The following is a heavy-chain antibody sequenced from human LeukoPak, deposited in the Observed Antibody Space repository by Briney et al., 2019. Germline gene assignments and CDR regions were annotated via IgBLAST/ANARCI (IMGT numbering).Heavy chain of an antibody. V-gene: IGHV3-23*01. D-gene: IGHD1-26*01. J-gene: IGHJ4*02. CDR3: VRVRGSYAFDF. Sequence: GGSLRLSCAASGFTFSSYAMSWVRQAPGKGLEWVSAISGSGGSTYYADSVKGRFTISKDNSKNTLYLQMNSLRAEDTAVYYCVRVRGSYAFDFWGQGTPVIVSS. CDR1: GFTFSSYA. CDR2: ISGSGGST.